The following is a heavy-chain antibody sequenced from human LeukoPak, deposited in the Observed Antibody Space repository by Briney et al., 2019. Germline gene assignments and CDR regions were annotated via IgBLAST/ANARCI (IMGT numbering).Heavy chain of an antibody. J-gene: IGHJ4*02. CDR2: VYSGNDGT. CDR1: GLTVSTDN. D-gene: IGHD3-10*01. Sequence: GGSLRLSCAASGLTVSTDNMSWVRQVPGKGLEWVSVVYSGNDGTNYADSVRGRFTISRDDSKNMVYLQMNNLRLEDAAVYYCTKRSRGYYDYWGQGTLVTVSS. V-gene: IGHV3-66*02. CDR3: TKRSRGYYDY.